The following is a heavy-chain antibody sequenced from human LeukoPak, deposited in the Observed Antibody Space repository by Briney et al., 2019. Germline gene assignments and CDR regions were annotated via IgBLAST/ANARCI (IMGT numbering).Heavy chain of an antibody. J-gene: IGHJ4*02. D-gene: IGHD4-23*01. V-gene: IGHV3-23*01. CDR1: AFTFRSYA. CDR3: ANRWYYFDY. Sequence: GGSLRLSCAASAFTFRSYAMSWVRQAGGKGLEWVLAISGSGTSTFYADSVKGRFTISRDNSKNTLYLQMNSLRVEDTAVYYCANRWYYFDYWGQGTLVTVSS. CDR2: ISGSGTST.